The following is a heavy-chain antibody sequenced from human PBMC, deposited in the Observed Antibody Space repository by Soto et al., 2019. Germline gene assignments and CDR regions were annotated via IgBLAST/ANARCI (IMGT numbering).Heavy chain of an antibody. CDR1: GFTFSGYE. J-gene: IGHJ4*02. CDR2: ISDNGRTI. D-gene: IGHD6-13*01. Sequence: EVQLVESGGGLVQPGGTLRLSCAASGFTFSGYEMNWVRQAAGKGLEWVSYISDNGRTIDYADSVKGRFTISRDNAKNSLYLQMNNLRAEDTAVYYCARDGPAADFDYWGQGSLVTVSS. V-gene: IGHV3-48*03. CDR3: ARDGPAADFDY.